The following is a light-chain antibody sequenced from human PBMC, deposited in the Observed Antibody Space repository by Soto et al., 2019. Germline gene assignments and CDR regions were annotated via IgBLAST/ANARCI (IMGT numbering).Light chain of an antibody. CDR3: QQYESYWT. V-gene: IGKV1-5*01. CDR1: QNINRW. Sequence: EIQMTQSPYTLSASVGDRVTITCLASQNINRWLAWYQQKQGRAPKLLIYYASGLERVVPSRFSGSASGTEFTLSTSTLQPHHFAPYPCQQYESYWTFGQGT. CDR2: YAS. J-gene: IGKJ1*01.